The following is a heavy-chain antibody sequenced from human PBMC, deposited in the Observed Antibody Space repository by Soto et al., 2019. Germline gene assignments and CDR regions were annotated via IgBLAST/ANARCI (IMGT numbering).Heavy chain of an antibody. V-gene: IGHV4-30-4*02. Sequence: PSETLSLTCTVSGGSISSGDYYWSWIRQPPGKGLEWIGYIYYSGSTYYNPSLKSRVTISVDTSKNQFSLKLSSVTAADTAVYYCARAYYDTKAYSLDPRGQRTLVTVSS. D-gene: IGHD3-16*01. J-gene: IGHJ5*02. CDR1: GGSISSGDYY. CDR2: IYYSGST. CDR3: ARAYYDTKAYSLDP.